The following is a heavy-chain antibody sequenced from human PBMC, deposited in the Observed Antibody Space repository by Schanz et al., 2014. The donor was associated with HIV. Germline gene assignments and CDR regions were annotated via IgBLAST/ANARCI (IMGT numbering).Heavy chain of an antibody. J-gene: IGHJ6*02. Sequence: QVQLVESGGGVVQPGRSLRLSCAASGFTFSSYAMHWVRQAPGKGLEWVAAMWYDESHKGYADSVKGRFTISRDNSKNTLYLEMNSLRPEDTAVYYCARVANWDYYGMDVWGRGTTVTVSS. CDR1: GFTFSSYA. D-gene: IGHD3-16*01. CDR3: ARVANWDYYGMDV. CDR2: MWYDESHK. V-gene: IGHV3-33*08.